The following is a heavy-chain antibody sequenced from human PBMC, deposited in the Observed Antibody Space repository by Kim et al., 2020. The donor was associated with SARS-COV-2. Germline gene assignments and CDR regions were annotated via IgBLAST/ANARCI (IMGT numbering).Heavy chain of an antibody. V-gene: IGHV3-23*01. J-gene: IGHJ4*02. D-gene: IGHD3-10*01. Sequence: ADSVKGRFTISRDNAMTTLYMQMNSLRAGDTAVYYCAKYFYGWFGILFDSWGQGNLVTVSS. CDR3: AKYFYGWFGILFDS.